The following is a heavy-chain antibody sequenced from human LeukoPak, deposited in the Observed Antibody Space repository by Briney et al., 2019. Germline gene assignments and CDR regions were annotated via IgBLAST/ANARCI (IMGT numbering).Heavy chain of an antibody. D-gene: IGHD4-11*01. Sequence: ASVKVSCKASGYTFTGYYMHWVRQAPGQGLEWMGWINPNSGGTNYAQKFQGRVTMTRDTSISTAYMELSRLRSDDTAVYYCARVATTAAPRMIDYWGQGTLVTVSS. J-gene: IGHJ4*02. CDR1: GYTFTGYY. CDR2: INPNSGGT. V-gene: IGHV1-2*02. CDR3: ARVATTAAPRMIDY.